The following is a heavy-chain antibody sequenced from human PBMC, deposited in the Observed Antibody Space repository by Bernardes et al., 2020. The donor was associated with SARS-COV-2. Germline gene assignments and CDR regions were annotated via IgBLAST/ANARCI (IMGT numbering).Heavy chain of an antibody. J-gene: IGHJ5*02. CDR3: ARGRYDYVWGSYRLNNWFDP. Sequence: SQTLSLTCAISGDSVSSNSAAWNWIRQSPSRGLEWLGRTYYRSKWYNDYAVSVKSRITINPDTSKNQFSLQLNSVTPEDTAVYYCARGRYDYVWGSYRLNNWFDPWGQGTLVTVSS. D-gene: IGHD3-16*02. CDR2: TYYRSKWYN. CDR1: GDSVSSNSAA. V-gene: IGHV6-1*01.